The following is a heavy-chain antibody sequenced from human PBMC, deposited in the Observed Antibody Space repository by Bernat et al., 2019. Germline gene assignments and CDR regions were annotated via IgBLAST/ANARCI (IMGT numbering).Heavy chain of an antibody. CDR1: GYTFTSYA. V-gene: IGHV1-3*01. CDR2: INAGNGNT. J-gene: IGHJ3*02. Sequence: HVQLVQSGAEVKKPGASVKVSCKASGYTFTSYAMHWVRQAPGQRLEWMGWINAGNGNTKYSQKFQGRVTITRDTSASTAYMELSSLRSEDTAVYYCARGDSSGHDAFDIWGQGTMVTVSS. D-gene: IGHD3-22*01. CDR3: ARGDSSGHDAFDI.